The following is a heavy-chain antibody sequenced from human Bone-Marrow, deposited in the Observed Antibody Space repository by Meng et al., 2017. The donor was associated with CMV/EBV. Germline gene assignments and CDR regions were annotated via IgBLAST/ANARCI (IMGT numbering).Heavy chain of an antibody. CDR2: ISDSGST. J-gene: IGHJ6*02. V-gene: IGHV4-34*01. CDR1: GGSFNGYS. Sequence: SETLSLTCAVYGGSFNGYSWTWIRQSPGKGLEWIGDISDSGSTNYNPSLKSRVTISVDTSKNQFSLKLSSVTAADTAGYYCAREGSGSYYYYGMDVWGQGTTVTVYS. CDR3: AREGSGSYYYYGMDV. D-gene: IGHD3-10*01.